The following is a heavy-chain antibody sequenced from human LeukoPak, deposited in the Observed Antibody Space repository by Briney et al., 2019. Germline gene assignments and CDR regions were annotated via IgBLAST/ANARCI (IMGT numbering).Heavy chain of an antibody. CDR2: ISGSGSGGST. CDR3: AKDLRVAAAGP. CDR1: GFTFSSYE. D-gene: IGHD6-13*01. Sequence: GGSLRLSCAASGFTFSSYEMNWVRQAPGKGLEWVSNISGSGSGGSTYYADSVKGRFTISRDNSKNTLYLQMNSLRAEDTAVYYCAKDLRVAAAGPWGQGTLVTVSS. J-gene: IGHJ5*02. V-gene: IGHV3-23*01.